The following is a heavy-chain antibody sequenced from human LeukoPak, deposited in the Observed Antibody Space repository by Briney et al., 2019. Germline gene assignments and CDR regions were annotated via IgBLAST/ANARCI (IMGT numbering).Heavy chain of an antibody. J-gene: IGHJ4*02. CDR1: GYTFASYG. CDR3: ARPLARTGLYYFDY. D-gene: IGHD1-1*01. Sequence: ASVKVSCKASGYTFASYGISWVRQAPGQGLEWMGGISAYNGNTNYAQKLQGRVTMTTDTSTNTAYMELRSLKSDDTAVYYCARPLARTGLYYFDYWGQGTLVTVSS. CDR2: ISAYNGNT. V-gene: IGHV1-18*01.